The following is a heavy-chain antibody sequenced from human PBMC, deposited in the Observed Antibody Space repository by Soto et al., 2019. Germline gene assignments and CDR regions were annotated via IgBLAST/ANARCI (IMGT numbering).Heavy chain of an antibody. V-gene: IGHV4-34*01. J-gene: IGHJ4*02. CDR2: IDHSGRT. Sequence: SETLSLTCAVYGGSFSGHYWTWIRQPPGQGLEWIGAIDHSGRTNYNPSLQSRVTISADSSKNQFSLKLSSVTAADTAVYYCARLGPIGTTGLTDSWGQGTLVTVSS. D-gene: IGHD1-1*01. CDR3: ARLGPIGTTGLTDS. CDR1: GGSFSGHY.